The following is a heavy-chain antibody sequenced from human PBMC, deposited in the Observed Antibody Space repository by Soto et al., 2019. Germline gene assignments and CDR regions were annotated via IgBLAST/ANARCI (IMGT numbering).Heavy chain of an antibody. CDR2: IYYSGST. CDR1: GGSISSSSYY. D-gene: IGHD4-17*01. CDR3: ANSLYGDYEGQSAFDI. J-gene: IGHJ3*02. V-gene: IGHV4-39*01. Sequence: SETLSLTCTVSGGSISSSSYYWGWIRQPPGKGLEWIGSIYYSGSTYYNPSLKSRVTISVDTSKNQFSLKLSSVTAADTAVYYCANSLYGDYEGQSAFDIWGQGTMVTVSS.